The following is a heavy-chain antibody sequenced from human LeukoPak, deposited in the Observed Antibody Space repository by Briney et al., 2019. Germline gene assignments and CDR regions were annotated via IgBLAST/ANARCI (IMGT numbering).Heavy chain of an antibody. CDR3: SRGIDGYDSIVDY. V-gene: IGHV3-23*01. D-gene: IGHD5-24*01. Sequence: GGSLRLSCAASGFTFSNYAMSWVRQAPGRGLEWVSGFGGGGDSTYYADSVKGRYTFSRDNSKNTLYLQMNSLRVEDTAVYYCSRGIDGYDSIVDYWGQGTLVTASS. CDR2: FGGGGDST. J-gene: IGHJ4*02. CDR1: GFTFSNYA.